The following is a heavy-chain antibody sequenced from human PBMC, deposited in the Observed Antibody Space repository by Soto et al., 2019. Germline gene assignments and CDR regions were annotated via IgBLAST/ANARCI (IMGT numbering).Heavy chain of an antibody. CDR3: ARLAYCGGDCYSGGGVYHFDY. J-gene: IGHJ4*02. Sequence: PGESLKISCKVSGYSFTSYWISWVRQMPGKGLEWMGRIDPSDSYTNYSPSFQGHVTISADKSISTAYLQWSSLKASDTAMYYCARLAYCGGDCYSGGGVYHFDYWGQGTLVTVSS. D-gene: IGHD2-21*02. CDR1: GYSFTSYW. V-gene: IGHV5-10-1*01. CDR2: IDPSDSYT.